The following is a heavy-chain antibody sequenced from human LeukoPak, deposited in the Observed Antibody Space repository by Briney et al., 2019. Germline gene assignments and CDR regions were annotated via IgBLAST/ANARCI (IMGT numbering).Heavy chain of an antibody. Sequence: SEALSLSCAVYGESFNTYYWTWIRQPPGKGLEWIGEINRSGSISYNPSLKSRVTISVDTSKNQFSLKLSSVTAADTAVYYCARHPLTGGGYPLYYFDYWGQGTLVTVSS. CDR3: ARHPLTGGGYPLYYFDY. J-gene: IGHJ4*02. D-gene: IGHD5-12*01. CDR2: INRSGSI. V-gene: IGHV4-34*01. CDR1: GESFNTYY.